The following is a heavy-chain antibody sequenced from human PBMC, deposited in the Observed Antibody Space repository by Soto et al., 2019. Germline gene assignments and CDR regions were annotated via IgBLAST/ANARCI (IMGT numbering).Heavy chain of an antibody. CDR1: GFTFSRCE. Sequence: LRLSCAASGFTFSRCELHWVRQAPGKGLEWISYISSSGSTAYYASSVEGRFTISRDNANNSVYLQMDSLRAEDTALYYCTRAAWFPYLSFYWGQGALVTVSS. CDR3: TRAAWFPYLSFY. CDR2: ISSSGSTA. D-gene: IGHD3-10*01. J-gene: IGHJ4*02. V-gene: IGHV3-48*03.